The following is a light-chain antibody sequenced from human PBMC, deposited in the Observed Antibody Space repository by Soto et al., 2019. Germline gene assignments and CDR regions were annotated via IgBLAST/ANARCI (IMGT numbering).Light chain of an antibody. J-gene: IGKJ4*01. CDR2: DAS. V-gene: IGKV3-15*01. Sequence: EIVMTQSPATLSVSPGERATLSCKASQNVYNNLAWYQQRPGQPPRLLIYDASTRATGISARVSGSGYGTEFTLTLSSLESEDFAVYFCQQCRYWPHTFGGWTKVEIK. CDR1: QNVYNN. CDR3: QQCRYWPHT.